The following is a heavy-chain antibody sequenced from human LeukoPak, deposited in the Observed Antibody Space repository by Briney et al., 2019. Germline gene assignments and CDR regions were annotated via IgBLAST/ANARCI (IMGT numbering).Heavy chain of an antibody. CDR3: ARADYSSTWSHDYYYMDV. CDR1: GYSISSGYY. Sequence: SETLSLTCTVSGYSISSGYYWGWIRQPPGKGLEWIESIYHSGSTYYNPSLKSRVTISVGTSKNQFSLKLSSVTAADTAVYYCARADYSSTWSHDYYYMDVWGKGTTVTVSS. J-gene: IGHJ6*03. D-gene: IGHD6-13*01. V-gene: IGHV4-38-2*02. CDR2: IYHSGST.